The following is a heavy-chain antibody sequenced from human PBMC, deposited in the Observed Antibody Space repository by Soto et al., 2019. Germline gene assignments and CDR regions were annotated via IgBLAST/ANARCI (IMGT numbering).Heavy chain of an antibody. CDR1: GGTFSSYA. J-gene: IGHJ4*02. Sequence: GASVKVSCKASGGTFSSYAISWVRQAPGQGLEWMGGIIPIFGTANYAQKFQGRVTITADESTSTAYMELSSLRSEDTAVYYCARVVDTYYYDSSGYQYYFDYWGQGTLVTVSS. CDR2: IIPIFGTA. D-gene: IGHD3-22*01. CDR3: ARVVDTYYYDSSGYQYYFDY. V-gene: IGHV1-69*13.